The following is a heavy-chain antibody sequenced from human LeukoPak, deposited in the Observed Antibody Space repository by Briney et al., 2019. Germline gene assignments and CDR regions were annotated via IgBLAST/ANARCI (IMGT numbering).Heavy chain of an antibody. D-gene: IGHD6-19*01. J-gene: IGHJ4*02. Sequence: SETLSLTCTVSGGSISSGGYYWSWIRQPPGKGLEWIGYIYHSGSTYYNPSLKSRVTISIDTSRDQFSLKLSSVTAADTAVYYCARGTAVAHDYWGQGTLVTVSS. V-gene: IGHV4-30-2*01. CDR3: ARGTAVAHDY. CDR2: IYHSGST. CDR1: GGSISSGGYY.